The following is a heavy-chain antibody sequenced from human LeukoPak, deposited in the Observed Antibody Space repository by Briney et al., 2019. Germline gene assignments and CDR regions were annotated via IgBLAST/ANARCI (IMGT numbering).Heavy chain of an antibody. CDR2: ISGSGGST. V-gene: IGHV3-23*01. CDR3: ANPVYGDRYFDY. J-gene: IGHJ4*02. D-gene: IGHD4-17*01. Sequence: GGSLRLSCAASGITFSSYAMSWVRQAPGKGLEWVSAISGSGGSTYYADSVKGRFTISRDNSKNTLYLQMNSLRAEDTAVYYCANPVYGDRYFDYWGQGTLVTVSS. CDR1: GITFSSYA.